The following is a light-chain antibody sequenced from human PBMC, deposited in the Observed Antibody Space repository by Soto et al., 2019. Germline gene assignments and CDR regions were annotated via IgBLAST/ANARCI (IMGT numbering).Light chain of an antibody. CDR2: AAS. CDR3: QQYYSTPET. CDR1: QGISSY. Sequence: AIRMTQSPSSLSASTGDRVTITCRASQGISSYLAWYQQKPGKAPKLLIYAASTLQSGVPSRFSGSGSGTDFTLTVSCLQCEDFATYYCQQYYSTPETFGPGTKVDIK. J-gene: IGKJ3*01. V-gene: IGKV1-8*01.